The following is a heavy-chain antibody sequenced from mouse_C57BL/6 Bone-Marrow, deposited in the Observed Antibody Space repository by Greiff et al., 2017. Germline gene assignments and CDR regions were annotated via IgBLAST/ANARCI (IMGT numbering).Heavy chain of an antibody. CDR2: INPNNGGT. D-gene: IGHD2-4*01. V-gene: IGHV1-22*01. J-gene: IGHJ2*01. Sequence: EVKLMESGPELVKPGASVKMSCKASGYTFTDYNMHWVKQSHGKSLEWIGYINPNNGGTSYNQKFKGKATLTVNKSSSTAYMELRSLTSEDSAVYYCARGNYVFDYWGQGTTLTVSS. CDR3: ARGNYVFDY. CDR1: GYTFTDYN.